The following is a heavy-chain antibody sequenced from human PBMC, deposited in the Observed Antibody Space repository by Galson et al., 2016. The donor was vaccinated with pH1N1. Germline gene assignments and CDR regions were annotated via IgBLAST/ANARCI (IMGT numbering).Heavy chain of an antibody. CDR3: AGAGYGDYVGYFDY. CDR1: GYTFISYD. CDR2: ISGYNGNT. V-gene: IGHV1-18*01. J-gene: IGHJ4*02. Sequence: SVKVSCKASGYTFISYDISWVRQAPGQGLEWMGRISGYNGNTNYAQKLQGRVTMTTDTSTSTAYMELRSLRSDDTAVYYCAGAGYGDYVGYFDYWGQGTLVTVSS. D-gene: IGHD4-17*01.